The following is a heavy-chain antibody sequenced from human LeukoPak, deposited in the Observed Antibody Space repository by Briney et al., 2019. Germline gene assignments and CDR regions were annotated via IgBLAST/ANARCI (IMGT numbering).Heavy chain of an antibody. V-gene: IGHV3-53*04. Sequence: PGGSLRLSCAASGFTVSSNYMSWVRQAPGKGLDWVSVIYSGGSTYYADSVKGRFTISRHNSKNTLYLQMNSLRAEDTAVYYCAREGYYGSGSYDYWGQGTLVTVSS. CDR2: IYSGGST. CDR1: GFTVSSNY. J-gene: IGHJ4*02. CDR3: AREGYYGSGSYDY. D-gene: IGHD3-10*01.